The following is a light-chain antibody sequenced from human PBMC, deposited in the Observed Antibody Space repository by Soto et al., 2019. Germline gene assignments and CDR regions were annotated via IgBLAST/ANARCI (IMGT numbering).Light chain of an antibody. Sequence: QSALTQPPSASGSPGQSVTISCTGTSSDVGGYNYVSWYQQHPGKAPKLMIYEVSKRPSGVPDRFSGSKSGNXASLTVSGLXAEDEADYYCSSYAGSNNLVFGGGTXXTVL. CDR3: SSYAGSNNLV. CDR1: SSDVGGYNY. V-gene: IGLV2-8*01. J-gene: IGLJ2*01. CDR2: EVS.